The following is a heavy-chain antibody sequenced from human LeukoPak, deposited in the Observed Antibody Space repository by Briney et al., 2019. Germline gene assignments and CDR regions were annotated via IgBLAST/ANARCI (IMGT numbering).Heavy chain of an antibody. J-gene: IGHJ4*02. V-gene: IGHV3-11*06. D-gene: IGHD3-10*01. CDR2: ISSSSSYT. Sequence: GGSLRLSCAASGFTFSDYYMSWIRQAPGKGLEGVSYISSSSSYTNYADSVKGRFTISRDNAKNSLYLQMNSLRAEDTAVYYCARDVSVVRGVEFDYWGQGTLVTVSS. CDR1: GFTFSDYY. CDR3: ARDVSVVRGVEFDY.